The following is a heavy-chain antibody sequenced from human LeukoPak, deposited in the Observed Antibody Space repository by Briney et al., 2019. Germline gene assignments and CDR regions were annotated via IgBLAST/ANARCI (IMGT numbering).Heavy chain of an antibody. V-gene: IGHV4-4*07. CDR1: GGSISSYY. CDR2: ISSSGST. CDR3: ARDREYSSSY. J-gene: IGHJ4*02. Sequence: SETLSLTCTASGGSISSYYWSWIRQPAGRGLEWIGHISSSGSTNYNPSLESRVTMSLDTSKNQFSLKLSPVTAADTAVYYCARDREYSSSYWGQGTLVTVSS. D-gene: IGHD6-13*01.